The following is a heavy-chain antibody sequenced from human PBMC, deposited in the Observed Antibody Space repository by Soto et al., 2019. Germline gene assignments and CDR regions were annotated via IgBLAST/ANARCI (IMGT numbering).Heavy chain of an antibody. CDR2: IGTAGDT. J-gene: IGHJ4*02. CDR3: ARAIGPTLFDY. D-gene: IGHD3-22*01. Sequence: PGGSLRLSCSASGFTLSSYEMHWVRQGPGKGLEWVSAIGTAGDTNYAGSVKGRFTISRENAKNSLYLQMNSLRAGDTAIYFCARAIGPTLFDYSGQGTLVTVSS. CDR1: GFTLSSYE. V-gene: IGHV3-13*04.